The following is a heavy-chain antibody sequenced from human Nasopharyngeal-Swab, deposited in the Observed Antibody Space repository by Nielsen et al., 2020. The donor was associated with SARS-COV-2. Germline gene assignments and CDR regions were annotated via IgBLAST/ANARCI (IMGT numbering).Heavy chain of an antibody. CDR1: GFTVSSNY. CDR2: IYSCGST. D-gene: IGHD3-22*01. Sequence: GESLKISCAASGFTVSSNYMSWVRQAPGKGLEWVSVIYSCGSTYYADSVKGRFTISRDNSKNTLYLQMNSLRTEDTAVYYCAKYYFDSSGYYYFDYWGQGTLVTVSS. J-gene: IGHJ4*02. CDR3: AKYYFDSSGYYYFDY. V-gene: IGHV3-66*03.